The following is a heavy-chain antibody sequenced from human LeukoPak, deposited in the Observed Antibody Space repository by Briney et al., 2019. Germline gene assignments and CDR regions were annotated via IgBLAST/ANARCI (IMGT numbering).Heavy chain of an antibody. V-gene: IGHV1-8*01. CDR2: MNPNSGNT. Sequence: ASVKVSCKASGYTFTCYDINWVRQATGQGLEWMGWMNPNSGNTGYAQKFQGRVTMTRNTSISTAYMELSSLRSEDTAVYYCARGLSGYYYDSSGYYGYWGQGTLVTVSS. D-gene: IGHD3-22*01. CDR1: GYTFTCYD. J-gene: IGHJ4*02. CDR3: ARGLSGYYYDSSGYYGY.